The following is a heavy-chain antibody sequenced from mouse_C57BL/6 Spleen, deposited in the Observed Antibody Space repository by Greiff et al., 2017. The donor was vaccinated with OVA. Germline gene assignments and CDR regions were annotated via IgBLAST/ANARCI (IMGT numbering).Heavy chain of an antibody. CDR3: ARWGTYHFDD. CDR1: GYTFTDYY. V-gene: IGHV1-26*01. J-gene: IGHJ2*01. CDR2: INPNNGGT. Sequence: VQLQQSGPELVKPGASVKISCKASGYTFTDYYMNWVKQSHGKSLEWIGDINPNNGGTSYNQKFKGKATLTVDKSSSTAYMELRSLTAEDSAVYYCARWGTYHFDDWGQGTTLTVSS. D-gene: IGHD5-1*01.